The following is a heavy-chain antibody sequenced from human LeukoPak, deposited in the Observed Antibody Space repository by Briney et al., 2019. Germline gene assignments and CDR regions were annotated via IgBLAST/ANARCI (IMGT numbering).Heavy chain of an antibody. CDR1: GFSFTSYY. J-gene: IGHJ2*01. Sequence: GGSLRLSCAASGFSFTSYYMHWVRHVLGKGPVWVSWIDIDGISTKYADSVKGRFTISRDNAKNTVYLQMNSLRVEDTAVYYCARDSSDFDLWGRGTLVTVSS. CDR2: IDIDGIST. V-gene: IGHV3-74*03. CDR3: ARDSSDFDL.